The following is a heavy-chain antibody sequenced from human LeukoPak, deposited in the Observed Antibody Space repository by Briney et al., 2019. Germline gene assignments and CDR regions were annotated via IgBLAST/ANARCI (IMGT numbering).Heavy chain of an antibody. Sequence: PSETLSLTCTVSGGSISSYYWSWIRQPPGKGLEWIGYIYYSGSTNYNPSLKSRVTISVDTSKNQFSLKLSSVTAADTAVYYCARTVSRRYFDYWGQGTLVTVSS. CDR1: GGSISSYY. CDR3: ARTVSRRYFDY. CDR2: IYYSGST. V-gene: IGHV4-59*01. D-gene: IGHD1-14*01. J-gene: IGHJ4*02.